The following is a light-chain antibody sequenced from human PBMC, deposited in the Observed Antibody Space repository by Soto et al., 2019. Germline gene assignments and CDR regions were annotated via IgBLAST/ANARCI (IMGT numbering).Light chain of an antibody. V-gene: IGLV8-61*01. J-gene: IGLJ7*01. CDR1: SGSVSTNYY. Sequence: QTVVTQEPSFSVSPGGTVTLTCALSSGSVSTNYYPSWYQQTPGQAPRTLIYNTNIRSSGVPDRFSGSILGNKAALTITGAQADDESDYYCVLYMGSGFDVFGGGTKLTVL. CDR2: NTN. CDR3: VLYMGSGFDV.